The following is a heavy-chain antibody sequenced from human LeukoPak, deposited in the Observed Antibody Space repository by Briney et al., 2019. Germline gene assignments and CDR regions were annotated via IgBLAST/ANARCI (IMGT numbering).Heavy chain of an antibody. CDR1: GYTFTGYS. CDR2: INPNSGGT. V-gene: IGHV1-2*02. J-gene: IGHJ4*02. Sequence: ASVRVSCKASGYTFTGYSIHWVRQAPGQGLEWMGWINPNSGGTNYAQKFQGRVTMTRDTSITTAFMELSRLSSDDTAVYYCARDRALWSLDYWGQGTLVTVSS. D-gene: IGHD5-18*01. CDR3: ARDRALWSLDY.